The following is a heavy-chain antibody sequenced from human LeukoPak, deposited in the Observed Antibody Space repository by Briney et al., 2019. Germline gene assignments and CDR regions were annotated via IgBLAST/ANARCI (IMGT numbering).Heavy chain of an antibody. J-gene: IGHJ3*02. CDR1: GFFFSTHT. Sequence: GGSLRLSCAASGFFFSTHTMDWVRQAPGKGLEWVALILHDGSDKNYADSVKGRFTIPRDNSKNTVHLQMNSLRPEDTAVYYCVRDGMAGTPNAFDMWGQGTMVTVSS. D-gene: IGHD6-19*01. CDR2: ILHDGSDK. V-gene: IGHV3-30*04. CDR3: VRDGMAGTPNAFDM.